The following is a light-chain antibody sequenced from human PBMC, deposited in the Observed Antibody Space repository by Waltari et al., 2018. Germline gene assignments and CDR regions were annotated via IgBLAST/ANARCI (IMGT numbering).Light chain of an antibody. Sequence: DIQMTQSPSTLSASVGDRVTTTCRASQSISSWLAWYQPEPGKAPKLLIHTTSSLESGVPSRFSGSGSGTEFNLTISSLQPDDFATYYCQQFYSYPWTFGQGTKVEIK. CDR3: QQFYSYPWT. CDR1: QSISSW. CDR2: TTS. V-gene: IGKV1-5*03. J-gene: IGKJ1*01.